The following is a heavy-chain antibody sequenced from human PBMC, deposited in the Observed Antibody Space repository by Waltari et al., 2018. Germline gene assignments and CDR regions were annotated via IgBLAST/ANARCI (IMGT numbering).Heavy chain of an antibody. V-gene: IGHV4-39*07. Sequence: QLQLQESGPGLVKPSETLSLTCTVSGGSISSSSYYWGWIRQPPGKGLEWIGSIYYSGRTYYNPALKSGVTISVDTSKNQFSRKLSAVTAADTAVYYCARDKDFWSGYLYYFDYWGQGTLVTVSS. CDR2: IYYSGRT. CDR3: ARDKDFWSGYLYYFDY. D-gene: IGHD3-3*01. CDR1: GGSISSSSYY. J-gene: IGHJ4*02.